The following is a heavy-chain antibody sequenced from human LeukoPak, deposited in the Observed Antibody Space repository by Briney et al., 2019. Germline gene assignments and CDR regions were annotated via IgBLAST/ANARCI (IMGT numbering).Heavy chain of an antibody. J-gene: IGHJ4*02. V-gene: IGHV1-24*01. Sequence: ASVKVSCKVSGYTLTELSMHWVRQAPGKGLEWMGGFDPEDGETIYAQKFQGRVTMTEDTSTDTAYMELRSLRSEDTAVYYCATIPGYSSSWYDPPVVYWGQGTLVTVSS. D-gene: IGHD6-13*01. CDR3: ATIPGYSSSWYDPPVVY. CDR2: FDPEDGET. CDR1: GYTLTELS.